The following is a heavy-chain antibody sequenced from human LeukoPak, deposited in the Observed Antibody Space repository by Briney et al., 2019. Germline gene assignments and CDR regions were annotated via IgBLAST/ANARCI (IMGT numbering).Heavy chain of an antibody. CDR2: ISYDRSHK. CDR1: GFTFSSYA. V-gene: IGHV3-30*04. Sequence: GGSLRLSCAASGFTFSSYAMQWVGQRRGKGLEWVAVISYDRSHKYYADYVNGRFTISRDNSKNTLYLQMNSLRAEDTAVYYCARVRGYSYGLTYFDYWGQGTLVTVSS. J-gene: IGHJ4*02. CDR3: ARVRGYSYGLTYFDY. D-gene: IGHD5-18*01.